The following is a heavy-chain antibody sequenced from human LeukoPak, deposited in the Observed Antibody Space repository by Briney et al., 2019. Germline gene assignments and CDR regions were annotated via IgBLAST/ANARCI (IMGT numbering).Heavy chain of an antibody. J-gene: IGHJ4*02. V-gene: IGHV1-46*01. CDR3: ARDDLVAGNDY. CDR2: INPSGGST. CDR1: GYTFTSYY. Sequence: GASVKVSCKASGYTFTSYYMHRVRQAPGQGLEWMGIINPSGGSTSYAEKFQGRVTTTRDMSTSTVYMELSSLRSEDTAVYYCARDDLVAGNDYWGQGTLVTVSS. D-gene: IGHD2-2*01.